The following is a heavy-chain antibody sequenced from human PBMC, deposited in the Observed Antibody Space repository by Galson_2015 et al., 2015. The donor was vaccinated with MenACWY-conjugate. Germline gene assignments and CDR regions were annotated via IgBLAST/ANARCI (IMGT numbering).Heavy chain of an antibody. CDR2: IPPGDSNT. CDR3: ARHPPGGRGLDV. CDR1: GYSFTTYW. J-gene: IGHJ6*02. Sequence: QSGAEVKKSGESLKISCQGSGYSFTTYWIAWVRQMPGRGLEWVGLIPPGDSNTRYSPSFQGQVTISADKSISTAYLQWSSLKASDTAMYYCARHPPGGRGLDVWGQGTTVTVSS. V-gene: IGHV5-51*01. D-gene: IGHD1-26*01.